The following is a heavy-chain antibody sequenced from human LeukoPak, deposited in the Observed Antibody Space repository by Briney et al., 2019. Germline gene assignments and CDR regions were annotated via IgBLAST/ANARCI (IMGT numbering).Heavy chain of an antibody. D-gene: IGHD1-26*01. Sequence: GRSLRLSCAASGITLSSYGMHWVRQAPGKGLEWVAVIWYDGSNEYYADSVKGRFTISRDNAKNTLYLQMNSLRAEDTAVYYCAIISGSYDYWGQGTLVTVSS. CDR2: IWYDGSNE. V-gene: IGHV3-33*03. CDR3: AIISGSYDY. CDR1: GITLSSYG. J-gene: IGHJ4*02.